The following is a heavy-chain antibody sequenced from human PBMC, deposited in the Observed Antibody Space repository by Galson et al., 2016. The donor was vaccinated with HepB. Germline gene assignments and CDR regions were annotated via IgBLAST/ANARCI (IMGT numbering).Heavy chain of an antibody. V-gene: IGHV3-9*01. CDR2: ITWNSVNI. D-gene: IGHD5-18*01. CDR1: GFTFHDYA. CDR3: AKDKRPTAMVLLPHFYY. Sequence: SLRLSCAASGFTFHDYAMHWVRQAPGKGLEWVSGITWNSVNIAYEDSVKGRFTLSRDNAKTSLDPQVNSLSAEDTAFYFWAKDKRPTAMVLLPHFYYCGQGTLVSVSS. J-gene: IGHJ4*02.